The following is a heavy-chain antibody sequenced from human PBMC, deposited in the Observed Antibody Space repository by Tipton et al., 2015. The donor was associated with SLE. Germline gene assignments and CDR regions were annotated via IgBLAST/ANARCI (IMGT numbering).Heavy chain of an antibody. CDR1: GGSISSHY. CDR2: IYYSGST. V-gene: IGHV4-59*11. CDR3: ARDTATMIPGAFDI. Sequence: GLVKPSETLSLTCTVSGGSISSHYWSWIRQPAGKGLEWIGYIYYSGSTNYNPSLKSRVTISVDTSKNQFSLKLSSVTAADTAVYYCARDTATMIPGAFDIWGQGTMVTVSS. D-gene: IGHD3-22*01. J-gene: IGHJ3*02.